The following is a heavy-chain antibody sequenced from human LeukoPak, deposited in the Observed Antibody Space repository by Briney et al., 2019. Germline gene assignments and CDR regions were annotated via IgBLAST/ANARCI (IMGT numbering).Heavy chain of an antibody. CDR2: IFDSGTT. CDR1: GGSISSYF. J-gene: IGHJ4*02. Sequence: SETLSLTCTVSGGSISSYFWHWIRQPPGKGLEWVGYIFDSGTTTYNPSLKRRVTMSVDTSTNQFSLNLSSVTAADTAVYFCARDPDGYKFFDYWGRGRPVTVSS. D-gene: IGHD5-24*01. V-gene: IGHV4-59*01. CDR3: ARDPDGYKFFDY.